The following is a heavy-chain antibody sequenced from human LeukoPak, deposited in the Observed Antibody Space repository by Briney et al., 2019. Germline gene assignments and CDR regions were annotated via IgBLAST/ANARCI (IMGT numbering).Heavy chain of an antibody. Sequence: SETLSLTCAVSGGSISSYYWGWIRQPPGKGLEWIGSIYYSGSTYYNPSLKSRVTISVDTSKNQFSLKLSSVTAADTAVYYCAREGPSVVVVAATRRAFDIWGQGTMVTVSS. CDR2: IYYSGST. D-gene: IGHD2-15*01. V-gene: IGHV4-39*02. CDR3: AREGPSVVVVAATRRAFDI. CDR1: GGSISSYY. J-gene: IGHJ3*02.